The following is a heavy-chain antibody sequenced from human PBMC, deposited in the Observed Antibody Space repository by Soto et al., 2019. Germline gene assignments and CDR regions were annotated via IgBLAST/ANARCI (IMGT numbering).Heavy chain of an antibody. CDR2: ISRFSDRT. V-gene: IGHV3-21*06. Sequence: EVHLMESGGGLVKPGGSLRLSCSASGFNFNSYIMNWVRQAPGKGLEWVSSISRFSDRTYYADSVKGRFAIFRANAENSVYLQVNSLRAEDTAVYYCARVGAYFGEFDYFDYWGQGTPVTVSS. CDR1: GFNFNSYI. J-gene: IGHJ4*02. D-gene: IGHD3-10*01. CDR3: ARVGAYFGEFDYFDY.